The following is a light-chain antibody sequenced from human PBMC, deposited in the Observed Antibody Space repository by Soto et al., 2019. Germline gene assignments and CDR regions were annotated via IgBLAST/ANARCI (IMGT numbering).Light chain of an antibody. J-gene: IGKJ5*01. V-gene: IGKV1-5*01. CDR1: QSISSW. CDR2: DAS. CDR3: QQTDSFPIT. Sequence: IQMTQSPSTLSASVGDRVTITCRTSQSISSWLAWYQQKPGKAPKLLIYDASSLESGVPSRFSGSGSGTEFTLTISSLQPEDFGTYYCQQTDSFPITFGQGTRLEI.